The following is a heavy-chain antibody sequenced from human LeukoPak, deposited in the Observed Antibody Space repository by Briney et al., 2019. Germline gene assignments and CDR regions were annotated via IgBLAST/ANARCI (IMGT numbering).Heavy chain of an antibody. J-gene: IGHJ4*02. CDR1: GGSISSSSYY. V-gene: IGHV4-39*07. CDR2: IYYSGST. D-gene: IGHD2-2*01. Sequence: SETLSLTCTVSGGSISSSSYYWGWIRQPPGKGLEWIGSIYYSGSTYYNPSLKSRVTISVDTSKNQFSLKLSSVTAADTAVYYCARDLSRGTVVVPAAAAFDYWGQGTLVTVSS. CDR3: ARDLSRGTVVVPAAAAFDY.